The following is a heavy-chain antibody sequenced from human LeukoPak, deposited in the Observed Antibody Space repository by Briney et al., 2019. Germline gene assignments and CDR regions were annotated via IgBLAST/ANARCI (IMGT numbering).Heavy chain of an antibody. D-gene: IGHD3-10*01. Sequence: SETLSLTCAVSGASIITGSPYWGWIRQSPGKGPEWIGTVYYSGSIYYNPSLKSRVTLSVDTSKNQFSLRLTSVTASDTAVYFCARHRGSGSSSIPFDYWGQGTLVTVSP. V-gene: IGHV4-39*01. CDR1: GASIITGSPY. J-gene: IGHJ4*02. CDR2: VYYSGSI. CDR3: ARHRGSGSSSIPFDY.